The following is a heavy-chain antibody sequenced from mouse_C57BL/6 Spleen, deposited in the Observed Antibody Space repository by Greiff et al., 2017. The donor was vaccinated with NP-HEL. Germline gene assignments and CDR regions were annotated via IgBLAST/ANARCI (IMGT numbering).Heavy chain of an antibody. CDR1: GYSITSGYY. J-gene: IGHJ3*01. CDR3: ARGTGTGWFAY. Sequence: DVQLQESGPGLVKPSQSLSLTCSVTGYSITSGYYWNWIRQFPGNKLEWMGYISYDGSNNYNPSLKNRISITRDTSKNQFFLKLNSVTTEDTATYYCARGTGTGWFAYWGQGTLVTVSA. V-gene: IGHV3-6*01. D-gene: IGHD4-1*01. CDR2: ISYDGSN.